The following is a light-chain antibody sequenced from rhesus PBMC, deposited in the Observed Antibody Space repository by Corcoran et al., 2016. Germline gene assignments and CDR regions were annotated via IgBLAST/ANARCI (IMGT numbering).Light chain of an antibody. CDR1: QSVSSY. CDR2: GAT. CDR3: YRHSRGWT. J-gene: IGKJ1*01. V-gene: IGKV3-10*01. Sequence: QVILTQSPVTLSPSPGERATLSCRASQSVSSYLAWYQQKPGQCPRLLIYGATSRATGLPDRFSGSGTATECTTTRGSLGPKDIGVYRIYRHSRGWTFGRGAKVEIK.